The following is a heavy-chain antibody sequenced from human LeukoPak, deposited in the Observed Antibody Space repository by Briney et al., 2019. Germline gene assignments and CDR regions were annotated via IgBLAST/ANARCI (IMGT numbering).Heavy chain of an antibody. D-gene: IGHD1-14*01. CDR3: ARALAKPHDY. Sequence: KSGGSLRLSCAASGFTFSHYWMHWVRQAPGKGLEWVSYISSSSSYTNYADSVKGRFTISRDNAKNSLYLQMNSLRAEDTAVYYCARALAKPHDYWGQGTLVTVSS. V-gene: IGHV3-11*05. J-gene: IGHJ4*02. CDR2: ISSSSSYT. CDR1: GFTFSHYW.